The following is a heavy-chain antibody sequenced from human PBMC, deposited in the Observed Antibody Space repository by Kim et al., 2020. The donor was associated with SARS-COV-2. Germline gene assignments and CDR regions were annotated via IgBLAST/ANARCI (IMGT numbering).Heavy chain of an antibody. V-gene: IGHV3-23*01. Sequence: GGSLRLSCAASGFTFSSYAMSWVRQAPGKGLEWVSAISGSGGSTYYADSVKGRFTISRDNSKNTLYLQMNSLRAEDTAAYYCAKARSYYYDSSGYKLDYWGQGTLVTVSS. D-gene: IGHD3-22*01. CDR1: GFTFSSYA. CDR3: AKARSYYYDSSGYKLDY. CDR2: ISGSGGST. J-gene: IGHJ4*02.